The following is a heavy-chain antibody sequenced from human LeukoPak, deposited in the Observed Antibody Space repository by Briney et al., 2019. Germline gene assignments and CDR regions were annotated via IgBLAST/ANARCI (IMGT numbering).Heavy chain of an antibody. D-gene: IGHD1-26*01. CDR1: GGSISGYY. J-gene: IGHJ4*02. CDR3: ARGGGSYRRLDY. V-gene: IGHV4-59*01. CDR2: IYYSGST. Sequence: SETLSLTCTVSGGSISGYYWSWIRQPPGKGPEWIGNIYYSGSTNCNPSLKSRVTISLDTSNNQFSLKLSSVTAADTAVYYCARGGGSYRRLDYWGQGSLVTVSS.